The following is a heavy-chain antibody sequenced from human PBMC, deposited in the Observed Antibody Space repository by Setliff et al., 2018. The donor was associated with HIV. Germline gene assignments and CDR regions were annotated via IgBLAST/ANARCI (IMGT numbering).Heavy chain of an antibody. CDR2: INHSGST. Sequence: PSETLSLTCAVYGGSFSGYYWGWIRQPPGKGLEWIGEINHSGSTNYNPSLKSRVTISVDTSKNQFSLKVNSVTAADTAMYFCARESPDGLDYWGQGTLVTVSS. CDR1: GGSFSGYY. D-gene: IGHD2-8*01. J-gene: IGHJ4*02. V-gene: IGHV4-34*01. CDR3: ARESPDGLDY.